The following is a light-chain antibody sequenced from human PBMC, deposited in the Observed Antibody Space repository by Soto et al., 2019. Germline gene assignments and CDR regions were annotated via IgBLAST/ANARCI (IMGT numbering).Light chain of an antibody. CDR1: QSVRSY. CDR3: QQFSSYPLT. CDR2: DAS. J-gene: IGKJ4*01. Sequence: EIVLTQSPATLSLSPGERATLSCRASQSVRSYLLWYQQKPGQAPRLLIYDASSRATGIPDRFSGGGSGTDFTLTISRLEPEDFAVYYCQQFSSYPLTFGGGTKVDIK. V-gene: IGKV3-11*01.